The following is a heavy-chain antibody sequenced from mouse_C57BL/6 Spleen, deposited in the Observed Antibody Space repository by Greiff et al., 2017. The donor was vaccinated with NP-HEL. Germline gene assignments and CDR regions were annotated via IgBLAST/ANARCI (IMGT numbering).Heavy chain of an antibody. V-gene: IGHV2-9-1*01. D-gene: IGHD1-1*01. J-gene: IGHJ1*03. CDR2: IWTGGGT. CDR1: GFSLTSYA. Sequence: QVQLQQSGPGLVAPSQSLSITCTVSGFSLTSYAISWVRQPPGKGLEWLGVIWTGGGTNYNSALKSRLSISKDNSKSQVFLKMNSLQTDDTARYYCARKATVVATPYWYFDVWGTGTTVTVSS. CDR3: ARKATVVATPYWYFDV.